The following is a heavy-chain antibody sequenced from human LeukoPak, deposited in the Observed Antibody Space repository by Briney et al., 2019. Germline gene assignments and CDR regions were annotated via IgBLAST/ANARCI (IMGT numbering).Heavy chain of an antibody. CDR3: TRENYDFWSGHDY. CDR2: IRSKAYGGTT. D-gene: IGHD3-3*01. V-gene: IGHV3-49*04. Sequence: GGSLRLSCTASGFTFGDYAMSWVRQAPGKGLEWVGFIRSKAYGGTTAYAASVKGRFTISRDDSKSIAYLQMNSLKTEDTAVYYCTRENYDFWSGHDYWGQGTLVTVSS. J-gene: IGHJ4*02. CDR1: GFTFGDYA.